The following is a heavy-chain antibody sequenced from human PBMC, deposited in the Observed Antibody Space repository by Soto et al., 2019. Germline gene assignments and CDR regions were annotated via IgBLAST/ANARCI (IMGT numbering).Heavy chain of an antibody. CDR2: TYYRSKWYN. J-gene: IGHJ4*02. Sequence: PSQTLSLTCAISVDRVSSNSAAWNWIRQSPSRGLEWLGRTYYRSKWYNEYAVSVKSRITIKQDTSKNQFSLKLRSVTAADTAVYYCATGVTMVQGDATDKYYFDSWGRGGLVTVSS. V-gene: IGHV6-1*01. CDR1: VDRVSSNSAA. CDR3: ATGVTMVQGDATDKYYFDS. D-gene: IGHD3-10*01.